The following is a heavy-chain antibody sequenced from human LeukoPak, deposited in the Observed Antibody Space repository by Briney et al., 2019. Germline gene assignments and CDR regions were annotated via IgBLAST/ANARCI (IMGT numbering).Heavy chain of an antibody. CDR2: IHHSGST. V-gene: IGHV4-38-2*02. CDR1: GYSMSSGYF. Sequence: SETLSLTCTVSGYSMSSGYFWGWFRQPPGKGLEWIGSIHHSGSTYYNPSLKSRVTISVATSKNQSSLKLNSVTAADTAVYYCVRDVDYWGQGTLVTVSS. CDR3: VRDVDY. J-gene: IGHJ4*02.